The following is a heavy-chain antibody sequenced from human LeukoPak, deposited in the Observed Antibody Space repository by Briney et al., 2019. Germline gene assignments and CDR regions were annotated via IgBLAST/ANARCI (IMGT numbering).Heavy chain of an antibody. Sequence: ASVTVSCKASGYTFTGYYMHWVRQAPGQGLEWMGRINPNSGGTNYAQKFQGRVTMTRDTSISTAYMELSRLRSDDTAVYYCAREQRLGTMIVVVHGMDVWGQGTTVTVSS. CDR3: AREQRLGTMIVVVHGMDV. CDR2: INPNSGGT. V-gene: IGHV1-2*06. D-gene: IGHD3-22*01. CDR1: GYTFTGYY. J-gene: IGHJ6*02.